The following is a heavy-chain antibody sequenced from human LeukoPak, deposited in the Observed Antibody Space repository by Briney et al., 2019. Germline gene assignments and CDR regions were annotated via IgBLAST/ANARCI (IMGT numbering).Heavy chain of an antibody. D-gene: IGHD1-26*01. V-gene: IGHV4-30-4*01. CDR3: ARGQPKLGANYYYGMDV. J-gene: IGHJ6*02. Sequence: PSETLSLTCTVSGGSISSGDYYWSWIRQPPGKGLEWIGYIYYSGSTYYNPSLKSRVTMSVDTSKNQFSLKLSSVTAADTAVYYCARGQPKLGANYYYGMDVWGQGTTVTVSS. CDR1: GGSISSGDYY. CDR2: IYYSGST.